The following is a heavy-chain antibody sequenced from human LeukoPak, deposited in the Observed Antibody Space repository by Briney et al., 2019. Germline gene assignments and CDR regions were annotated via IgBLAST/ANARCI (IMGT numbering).Heavy chain of an antibody. CDR3: ARSSEYSSSFPFDY. J-gene: IGHJ4*02. D-gene: IGHD6-6*01. CDR2: IYYSGST. Sequence: PSETLSLTCTVSGGSISSGGYYWRWLRQHPGKGLEWIGYIYYSGSTYYNPSHKSRVTISVDTSKNQFSLKLSSVTAADTAVYYCARSSEYSSSFPFDYWGQGTLVTVSS. CDR1: GGSISSGGYY. V-gene: IGHV4-31*03.